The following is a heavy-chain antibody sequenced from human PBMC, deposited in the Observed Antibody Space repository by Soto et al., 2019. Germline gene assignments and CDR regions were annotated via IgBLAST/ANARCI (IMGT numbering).Heavy chain of an antibody. Sequence: ASVEVSCRASGYTFTSYYMRWLLQAPGQGLEWMGIINPSGGRTSYAQKLQGRVTMTRDTCTSTVYMELRSLRSEDTAVYYCARDLGITMIVVFDYWGQGTLVTVSS. CDR3: ARDLGITMIVVFDY. V-gene: IGHV1-46*04. J-gene: IGHJ4*02. CDR2: INPSGGRT. CDR1: GYTFTSYY. D-gene: IGHD3-22*01.